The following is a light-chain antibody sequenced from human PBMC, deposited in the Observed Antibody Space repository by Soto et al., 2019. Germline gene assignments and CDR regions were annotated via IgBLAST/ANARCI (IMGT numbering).Light chain of an antibody. CDR3: QQANSFSLT. J-gene: IGKJ5*01. V-gene: IGKV1-12*01. CDR1: QGISSW. CDR2: AAS. Sequence: DIQMTQSPSSVSSSVGDRVTITCRASQGISSWLVWYQQKPGKAPKLLIYAASSLQSGVPSRFSGSGSGTDFTLTISSLQPEDFATYYCQQANSFSLTFGQGTSLEIK.